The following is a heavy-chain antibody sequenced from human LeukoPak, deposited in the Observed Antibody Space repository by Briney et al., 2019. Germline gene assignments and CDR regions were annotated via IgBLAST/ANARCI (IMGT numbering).Heavy chain of an antibody. CDR3: ARDQCSGGSCYPGWFVP. Sequence: SETLSLTCTVSGGSISSYYWSWIRQPPGKGLEWIGYIYYSGSTNYNPSLKSRVTISVDTSKNQFSLKLSSVTAADTAVYYCARDQCSGGSCYPGWFVPWGQGTLVTVSS. D-gene: IGHD2-15*01. J-gene: IGHJ5*02. V-gene: IGHV4-59*01. CDR2: IYYSGST. CDR1: GGSISSYY.